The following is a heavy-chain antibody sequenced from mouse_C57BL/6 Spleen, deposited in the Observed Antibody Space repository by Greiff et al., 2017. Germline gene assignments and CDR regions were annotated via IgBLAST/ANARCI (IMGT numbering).Heavy chain of an antibody. V-gene: IGHV1-9*01. J-gene: IGHJ3*01. Sequence: VPGVESGAELMKPGASVKLSCKATGYTFTGYWIEWVKQRPGHGLEWIGETLPGSGSTNYNETVKGKATFTADTSSNTAYMQLSSLSTEDSAIYYCARGSPILRSSPFAYWGQGTLVTVSA. CDR3: ARGSPILRSSPFAY. D-gene: IGHD1-1*01. CDR1: GYTFTGYW. CDR2: TLPGSGST.